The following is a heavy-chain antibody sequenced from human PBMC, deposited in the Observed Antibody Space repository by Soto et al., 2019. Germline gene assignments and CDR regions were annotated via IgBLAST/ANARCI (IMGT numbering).Heavy chain of an antibody. CDR2: INPSGGST. Sequence: EASVKVSCKASGYTFTSYYMHWVRQAAGQGLEWMGIINPSGGSTSYAQKFQGRVTMTRDTSTSTVYMELSSLRAEDTAVYYCARERVRSGYYYYGMDVWGQGTTVTVSS. CDR3: ARERVRSGYYYYGMDV. V-gene: IGHV1-46*01. J-gene: IGHJ6*02. CDR1: GYTFTSYY.